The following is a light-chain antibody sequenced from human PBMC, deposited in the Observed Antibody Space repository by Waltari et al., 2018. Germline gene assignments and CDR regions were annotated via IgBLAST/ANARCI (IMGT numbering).Light chain of an antibody. CDR2: GAS. V-gene: IGKV1-39*01. Sequence: DIQLTQSPSSLSASEGDRVTITCRASQKIRSYLKWYQQSQGKAPNLLIYGASSLQSGIPARFSGSGYGTDFTLTISSLQPEDFTTYYCQQGYTAPLTFGGGTKLEIK. CDR3: QQGYTAPLT. CDR1: QKIRSY. J-gene: IGKJ4*01.